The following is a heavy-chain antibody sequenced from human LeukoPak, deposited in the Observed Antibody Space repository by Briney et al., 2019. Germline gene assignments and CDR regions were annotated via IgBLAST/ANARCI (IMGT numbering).Heavy chain of an antibody. V-gene: IGHV1-69*06. D-gene: IGHD3-3*01. CDR1: GGTFSSYA. CDR2: IIPIFGTA. CDR3: ARDAPIFGVVINYYYYYMDV. Sequence: SVKVSCKASGGTFSSYAISWVRQAPGQGLEWMGGIIPIFGTANYAQKFQGRVTITADKSTSTAYMELSSLRSEDTAVYYCARDAPIFGVVINYYYYYMDVWGKGTTVTISS. J-gene: IGHJ6*03.